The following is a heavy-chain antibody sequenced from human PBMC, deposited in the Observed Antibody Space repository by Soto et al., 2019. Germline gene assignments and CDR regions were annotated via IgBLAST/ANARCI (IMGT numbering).Heavy chain of an antibody. CDR1: GYTFTSYG. CDR3: ARARVLGYCTNGVCRYYFDY. J-gene: IGHJ4*02. Sequence: ASVKVSCKASGYTFTSYGISWVRQAPGQGLEWMGWISAYNGNTNYAQKLQGGVTMTTDTSTSTAYMELRSLRSDDTAVYYCARARVLGYCTNGVCRYYFDYWGQGTLVTVSS. D-gene: IGHD2-8*01. CDR2: ISAYNGNT. V-gene: IGHV1-18*01.